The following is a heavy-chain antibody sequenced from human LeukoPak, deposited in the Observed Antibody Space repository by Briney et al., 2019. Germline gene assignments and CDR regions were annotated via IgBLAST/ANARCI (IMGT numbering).Heavy chain of an antibody. Sequence: PSETLSLTCTVSGGSISSSSYYWGWIRQPPGKGLEWIVSIYYSGSTYYNPSLKSRVTISVDTSKNQFSLKLSSVTAADTAVYYCARHLYGSGSLNWFDPWGQGTLVTVSS. V-gene: IGHV4-39*01. CDR2: IYYSGST. CDR1: GGSISSSSYY. J-gene: IGHJ5*02. CDR3: ARHLYGSGSLNWFDP. D-gene: IGHD3-10*01.